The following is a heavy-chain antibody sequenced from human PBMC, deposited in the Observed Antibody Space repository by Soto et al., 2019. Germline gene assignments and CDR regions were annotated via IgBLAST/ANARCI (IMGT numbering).Heavy chain of an antibody. CDR3: ARRSLDPPRYYFDY. V-gene: IGHV1-69*01. J-gene: IGHJ4*02. CDR2: IITIFGTA. Sequence: QVQLVQSEAEVKKPGSSVKVSCKASGGTFSDYGINWVRQAPGQGLEWMGGIITIFGTANYAQKFQGRVTITADESTSTAYMELSSLRSEDTAAYYCARRSLDPPRYYFDYWGQGTLVTVSS. CDR1: GGTFSDYG. D-gene: IGHD1-1*01.